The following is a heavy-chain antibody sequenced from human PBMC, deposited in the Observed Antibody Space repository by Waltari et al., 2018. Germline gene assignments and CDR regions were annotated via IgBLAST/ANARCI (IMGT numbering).Heavy chain of an antibody. V-gene: IGHV4-61*02. Sequence: QVQLQESGPGLVKPSQTLSLTCTVSGDSITSNSFYWNWVRQPAGKGLEWIGRLYSSEYLNYNPSRKSRVTISRDTCKKQFFLKLTSVTASDTAFYYCAREVTKVELGRRLPHFFDSWGQGTLVTVSS. CDR2: LYSSEYL. CDR1: GDSITSNSFY. CDR3: AREVTKVELGRRLPHFFDS. J-gene: IGHJ4*02. D-gene: IGHD7-27*01.